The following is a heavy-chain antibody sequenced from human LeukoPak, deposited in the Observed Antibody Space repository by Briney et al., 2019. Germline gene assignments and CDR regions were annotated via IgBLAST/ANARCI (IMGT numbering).Heavy chain of an antibody. J-gene: IGHJ4*02. V-gene: IGHV3-21*01. Sequence: GGSLRLSCAASGFTFSSYSMNWVRQAPGEGLEWVSSISSSSSYTYYADSVKGRFTISRDNAKNSLYLQMNSLRAEDTAVYYCARAEDYDILAGDYWGQGTLVTVSS. CDR1: GFTFSSYS. CDR3: ARAEDYDILAGDY. CDR2: ISSSSSYT. D-gene: IGHD3-9*01.